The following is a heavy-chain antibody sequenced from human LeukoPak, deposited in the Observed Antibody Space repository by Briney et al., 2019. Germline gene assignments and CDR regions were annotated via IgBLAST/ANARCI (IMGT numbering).Heavy chain of an antibody. CDR2: ISSSGSTI. CDR3: AWGYCSGGSCLSLDY. D-gene: IGHD2-15*01. Sequence: PGGSLRLSRAASGFTFSSYEMNWVRQAPGKGLEWVSYISSSGSTIYYADSVKGRFTISRDNAKNSLYLQMNSLRAEDTAVYYCAWGYCSGGSCLSLDYWGQGTLVTVSS. V-gene: IGHV3-48*03. CDR1: GFTFSSYE. J-gene: IGHJ4*02.